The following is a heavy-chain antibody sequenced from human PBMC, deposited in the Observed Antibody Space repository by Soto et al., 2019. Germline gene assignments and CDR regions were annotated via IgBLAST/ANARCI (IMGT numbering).Heavy chain of an antibody. V-gene: IGHV4-30-2*01. J-gene: IGHJ6*02. D-gene: IGHD6-13*01. CDR2: IYHSGST. CDR1: GGSISSGGYY. Sequence: PSETLSLTCTVSGGSISSGGYYWSWIRQQPGKGLEWIGYIYHSGSTYYNPSLKSRVTISVDRSKNQFSLKLSSVTAADTAVYYCAREGVSSSWYNYYGMDVWGQGTTVTVSS. CDR3: AREGVSSSWYNYYGMDV.